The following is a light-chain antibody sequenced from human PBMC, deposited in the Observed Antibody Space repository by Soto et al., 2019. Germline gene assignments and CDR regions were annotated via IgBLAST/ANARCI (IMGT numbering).Light chain of an antibody. CDR1: SSAVGGYNY. CDR3: SSYTSSSTPLVV. Sequence: QSALTQPASVSGSPGQSITLSCTGTSSAVGGYNYVSWYQQHPGKAPKLMIYDVSNRPSGVSNRFSGSKSGNTASLTISGLQAEDEADYYCSSYTSSSTPLVVFGGGTKLTVL. V-gene: IGLV2-14*01. CDR2: DVS. J-gene: IGLJ2*01.